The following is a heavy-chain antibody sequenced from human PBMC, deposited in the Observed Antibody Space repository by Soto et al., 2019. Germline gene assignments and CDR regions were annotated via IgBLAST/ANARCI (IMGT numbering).Heavy chain of an antibody. CDR1: GGTFSSYA. Sequence: SVKVSCKASGGTFSSYAISWVQQAPGQGLEWMGGIIPIFGTANYAQKFQGRVTITTDESTSTAYMELSSLRSEDTAVYYCAKLFGVLIYPLHSYYYHGMDVWGQGTTVTVSS. V-gene: IGHV1-69*05. D-gene: IGHD3-3*01. CDR2: IIPIFGTA. CDR3: AKLFGVLIYPLHSYYYHGMDV. J-gene: IGHJ6*02.